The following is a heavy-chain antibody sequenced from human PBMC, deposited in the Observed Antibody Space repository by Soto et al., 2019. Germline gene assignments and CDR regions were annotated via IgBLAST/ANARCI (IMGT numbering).Heavy chain of an antibody. D-gene: IGHD6-6*01. CDR1: GFTFSSYA. J-gene: IGHJ6*02. CDR2: ISYDGSNK. Sequence: GGSLRLSCAASGFTFSSYAMHWVRQAPGKGLEWVAVISYDGSNKYYADSVKGRFTISRDNSKNTLYLQMNSLRAEDTAVYYCARSAMIRSRAGLGMDVWGQGTTVTVSS. V-gene: IGHV3-30-3*01. CDR3: ARSAMIRSRAGLGMDV.